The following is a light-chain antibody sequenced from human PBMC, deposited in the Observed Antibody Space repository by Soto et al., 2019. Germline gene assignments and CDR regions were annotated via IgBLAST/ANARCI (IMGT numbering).Light chain of an antibody. CDR1: SSNIGNNY. J-gene: IGLJ1*01. CDR2: DND. Sequence: QSVLTQPRSVSAAPGQKVTVSCSGSSSNIGNNYASWYQHLPGTAPKLLISDNDRRPSGIPDRFAGSKSGTSATLGITGLQTGDEADYYCGTWDTSLSAYVFGNGTKVTVL. CDR3: GTWDTSLSAYV. V-gene: IGLV1-51*01.